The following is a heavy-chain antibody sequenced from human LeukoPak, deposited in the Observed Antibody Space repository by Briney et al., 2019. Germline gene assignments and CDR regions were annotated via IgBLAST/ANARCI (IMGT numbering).Heavy chain of an antibody. D-gene: IGHD6-13*01. Sequence: GASVKASCKASGGTFSSYAISWVRQAPGQGLEWMGRIIPILGIANYAQKFQGRVTITADKSTSTAYMELSSLRSEDTAVYYCARDYRIAAAGTSPQPFDYWGQGTLVTVSS. J-gene: IGHJ4*02. CDR3: ARDYRIAAAGTSPQPFDY. CDR2: IIPILGIA. V-gene: IGHV1-69*04. CDR1: GGTFSSYA.